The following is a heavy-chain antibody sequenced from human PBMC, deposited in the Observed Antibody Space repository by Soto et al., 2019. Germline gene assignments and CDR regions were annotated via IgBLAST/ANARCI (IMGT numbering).Heavy chain of an antibody. CDR3: ARDHYGDSFDY. J-gene: IGHJ4*02. Sequence: QVQLVQSGAEVKKPGSSVKVSCKASGGTFSSYTISWVRQATGQGLEWMGRIIPILGIANYAQKFQRRVTITADKATSTAYMELSSLRSEDTAVYYCARDHYGDSFDYWGQGTLVTVT. CDR2: IIPILGIA. CDR1: GGTFSSYT. D-gene: IGHD4-17*01. V-gene: IGHV1-69*08.